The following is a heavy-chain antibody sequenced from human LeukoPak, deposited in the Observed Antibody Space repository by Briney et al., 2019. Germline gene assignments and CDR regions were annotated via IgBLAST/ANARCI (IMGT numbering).Heavy chain of an antibody. D-gene: IGHD2-15*01. CDR2: IYSGGST. Sequence: GGSLRLSCAASGFTVSSNYMSWVRQAPGKGLEWVSVIYSGGSTYYADSVKGRFTISRDNSKNTLYLRMNSLRAEDTAVYYCARGWWDIVVVAAATDAFDIWGQGTMVTVSS. J-gene: IGHJ3*02. CDR1: GFTVSSNY. CDR3: ARGWWDIVVVAAATDAFDI. V-gene: IGHV3-66*01.